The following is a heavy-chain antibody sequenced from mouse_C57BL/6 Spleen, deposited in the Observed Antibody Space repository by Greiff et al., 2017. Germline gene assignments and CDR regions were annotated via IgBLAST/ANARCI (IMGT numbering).Heavy chain of an antibody. J-gene: IGHJ2*01. CDR1: GFNIKDYY. Sequence: VQLQQSGAELVRPGASVKLSCTASGFNIKDYYMHWVKQRPEQGLEWIGRFDPEDGDTEYAPKFQGKATMTADKSSNTAYLQLSSLTSEDTAVYYCTTDYSNSLDYWSQGTTLTVSS. D-gene: IGHD2-5*01. CDR3: TTDYSNSLDY. V-gene: IGHV14-1*01. CDR2: FDPEDGDT.